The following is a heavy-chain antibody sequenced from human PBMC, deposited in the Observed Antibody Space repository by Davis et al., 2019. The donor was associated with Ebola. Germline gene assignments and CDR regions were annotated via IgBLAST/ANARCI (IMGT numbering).Heavy chain of an antibody. Sequence: PGGSLRLSCAASGFTFSSYWMSWVRQAPGKGLEWVSYISSSSSTIYYADSVKGRFTISRDNAKNSLYLQMNSLRAEDTAVYYCARGRVVRWNFDAFDIWGQGTMVTVSS. CDR2: ISSSSSTI. CDR3: ARGRVVRWNFDAFDI. J-gene: IGHJ3*02. V-gene: IGHV3-48*04. D-gene: IGHD1-7*01. CDR1: GFTFSSYW.